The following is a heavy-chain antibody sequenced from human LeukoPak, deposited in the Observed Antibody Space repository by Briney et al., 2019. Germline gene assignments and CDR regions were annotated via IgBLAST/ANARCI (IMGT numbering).Heavy chain of an antibody. J-gene: IGHJ4*02. CDR1: GFTFSSYS. CDR3: VRDSGSRSSGLFDF. V-gene: IGHV3-7*01. CDR2: IKQDGSEK. Sequence: GGSLRLSCAASGFTFSSYSMTWVRQAPGKGLEWVANIKQDGSEKNYVDSVKGRFTISRDNAKNSVDLQINSLRVDDTAVYYCVRDSGSRSSGLFDFWGQGTLVTVSS. D-gene: IGHD2-15*01.